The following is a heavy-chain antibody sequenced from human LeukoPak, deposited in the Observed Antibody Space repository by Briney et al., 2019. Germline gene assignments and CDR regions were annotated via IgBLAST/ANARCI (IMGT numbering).Heavy chain of an antibody. Sequence: ASVKVSCKVSGYTFTDYYMHWVQQAPGKGLEWMGLVDPEDGETIYAGKFQGRVTITADTSTDTAYMELSSLRSEDTAVYYCATDRGDGYTDPFDYWGQGTLVTVSS. V-gene: IGHV1-69-2*01. CDR3: ATDRGDGYTDPFDY. CDR1: GYTFTDYY. J-gene: IGHJ4*02. CDR2: VDPEDGET. D-gene: IGHD5-24*01.